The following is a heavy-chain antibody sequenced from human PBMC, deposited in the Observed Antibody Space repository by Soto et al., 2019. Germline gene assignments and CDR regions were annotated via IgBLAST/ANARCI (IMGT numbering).Heavy chain of an antibody. CDR3: AVGRRYSGSWPIFDY. CDR1: GYTFTGYY. CDR2: INPNSGGT. J-gene: IGHJ4*02. V-gene: IGHV1-2*04. D-gene: IGHD6-13*01. Sequence: ASVKVSCKASGYTFTGYYMHWVRQAPGQGLEWMGWINPNSGGTNYAQKFQGWVTMTRDTSISTAYMELSRLRSDDTAVYYCAVGRRYSGSWPIFDYWGQGTLVTVSS.